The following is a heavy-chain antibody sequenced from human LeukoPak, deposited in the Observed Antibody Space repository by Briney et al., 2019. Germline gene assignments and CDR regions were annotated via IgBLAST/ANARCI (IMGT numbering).Heavy chain of an antibody. V-gene: IGHV3-48*01. Sequence: GGSLRLSCAASGFTFSSYSMNWVRQAPGKGLEWVSYISSSSSTIYYADSVKGRFTISRDNAKNSLYLQMNSLRAEDTAVYYCARERVTSAYYDILTGPYYYYGMDVWGQGTTVTVSS. CDR3: ARERVTSAYYDILTGPYYYYGMDV. CDR1: GFTFSSYS. CDR2: ISSSSSTI. D-gene: IGHD3-9*01. J-gene: IGHJ6*02.